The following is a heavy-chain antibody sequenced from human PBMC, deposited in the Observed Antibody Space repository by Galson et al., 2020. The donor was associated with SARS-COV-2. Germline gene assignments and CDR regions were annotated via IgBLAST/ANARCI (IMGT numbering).Heavy chain of an antibody. CDR2: ISSSGSSK. D-gene: IGHD3-10*01. V-gene: IGHV3-11*01. CDR3: AMYTSYYGKGYFDY. Sequence: GESLKISCAASGFNFSDSYMSWVRQAPGKGLEFVSYISSSGSSKFYADSVQDRFTISRDNDQKSLYLHLSRLRAEDTAVYYCAMYTSYYGKGYFDYWGQGTLVTVSS. CDR1: GFNFSDSY. J-gene: IGHJ4*02.